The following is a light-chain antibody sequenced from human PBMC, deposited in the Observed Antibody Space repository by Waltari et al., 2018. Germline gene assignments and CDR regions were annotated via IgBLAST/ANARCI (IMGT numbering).Light chain of an antibody. CDR3: QEYDSLPIT. Sequence: DIQMTQSPSILPASLGARVTITCRASQYVKNNFAWFQQNPGKAPKVLIHKASRLESGVPSRFSGSGFWTEFILSISSLQPDDFATYYCQEYDSLPITFGGGTKVEIK. J-gene: IGKJ4*01. V-gene: IGKV1-5*03. CDR1: QYVKNN. CDR2: KAS.